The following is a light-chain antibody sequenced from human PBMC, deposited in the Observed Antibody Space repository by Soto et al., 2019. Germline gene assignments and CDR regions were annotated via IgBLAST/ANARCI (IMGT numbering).Light chain of an antibody. CDR1: RSVSSSY. CDR2: GAS. J-gene: IGKJ1*01. V-gene: IGKV3-20*01. Sequence: EIVLTQSPGTLSLSPGERATLSCRASRSVSSSYLAWYQQKPGQAPRLLIYGASSRATGIPDRFSGSGSGTDFTLTISRLEPEDFAVYYCQPYGSSPWTFGQGTKVEIK. CDR3: QPYGSSPWT.